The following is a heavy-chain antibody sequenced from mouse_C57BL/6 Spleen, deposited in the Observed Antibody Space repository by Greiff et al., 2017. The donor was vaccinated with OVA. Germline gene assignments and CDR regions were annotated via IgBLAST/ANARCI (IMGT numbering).Heavy chain of an antibody. CDR2: IYPGSGNT. CDR3: ARGYGSNAWFAY. Sequence: QVQLQQSGAELVRPGASVKLSCKASGYTFTDYYINWVKQRPGQGLEWIARIYPGSGNTYYNEKFKGKATLTAEKSSSTAYMQLSSLTSEDSAVYFCARGYGSNAWFAYWGQGTLVTVSA. V-gene: IGHV1-76*01. D-gene: IGHD1-1*01. CDR1: GYTFTDYY. J-gene: IGHJ3*01.